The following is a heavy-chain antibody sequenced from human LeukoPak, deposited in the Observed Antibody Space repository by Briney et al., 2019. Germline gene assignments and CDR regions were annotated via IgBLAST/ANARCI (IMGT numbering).Heavy chain of an antibody. CDR1: GDSVSSNSAD. CDR2: TYYRSKWYN. D-gene: IGHD6-13*01. V-gene: IGHV6-1*01. J-gene: IGHJ5*02. CDR3: ARVEYSSSWTPLSFDP. Sequence: SQTLSLTCAISGDSVSSNSADWNWIRQSPSRGLEWLGRTYYRSKWYNDYAVSVKGRITINPDTSKNQFSLQLNSVTPEDTAMYYCARVEYSSSWTPLSFDPWGQGTLVTVSS.